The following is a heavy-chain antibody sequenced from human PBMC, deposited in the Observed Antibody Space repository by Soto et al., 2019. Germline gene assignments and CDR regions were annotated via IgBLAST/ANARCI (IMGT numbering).Heavy chain of an antibody. D-gene: IGHD6-6*01. CDR2: IDPSDSYT. V-gene: IGHV5-10-1*01. CDR3: ARLARPNDAFDI. CDR1: GYKFTSYW. J-gene: IGHJ3*02. Sequence: GESLKISCKGSGYKFTSYWIIWLSEMPGKGLEWMGRIDPSDSYTNYSPSFQGHVTISADKSISTAYLQWSSLKASDTAMYYCARLARPNDAFDIWGQGTMVTVSS.